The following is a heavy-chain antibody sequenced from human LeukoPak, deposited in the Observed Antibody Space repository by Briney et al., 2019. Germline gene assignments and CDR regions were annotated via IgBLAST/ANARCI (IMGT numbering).Heavy chain of an antibody. CDR3: AREVAALRGAFDI. V-gene: IGHV4-34*01. D-gene: IGHD2-15*01. Sequence: SETLSLTCAVYGGSFSGYYWSWVRQPPGKGLEWIGEISHRGSTNYNPSLKSRVTISVDTSKNQFSLRLSSVTAADTSLFYCAREVAALRGAFDICGQGTMVTVSS. CDR2: ISHRGST. CDR1: GGSFSGYY. J-gene: IGHJ3*02.